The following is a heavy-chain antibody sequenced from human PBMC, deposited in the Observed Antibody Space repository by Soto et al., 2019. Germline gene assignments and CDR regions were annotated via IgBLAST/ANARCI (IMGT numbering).Heavy chain of an antibody. CDR1: GFTFSSYA. J-gene: IGHJ6*02. D-gene: IGHD3-3*01. CDR3: ARDVSYDFWSGYLNYYYYYGMDV. CDR2: ISYDGSNK. Sequence: VQLVESGGGVVQPGRSLRLSCAASGFTFSSYAMHWVRQAPGKGLEWVAVISYDGSNKYYADSVKGRFTISRDNSKNTLYLQMNSLRAEDTAVYYCARDVSYDFWSGYLNYYYYYGMDVWGQGTTVTVSS. V-gene: IGHV3-30-3*01.